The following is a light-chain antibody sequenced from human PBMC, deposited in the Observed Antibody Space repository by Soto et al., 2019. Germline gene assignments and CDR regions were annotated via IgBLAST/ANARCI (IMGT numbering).Light chain of an antibody. CDR3: QQSDSTPHT. J-gene: IGKJ2*01. V-gene: IGKV1-39*01. CDR2: AAS. Sequence: DIQMTQSPSSLSASVGDRVTITCRASQSINIYLNWYQQKPGRAPKLVINAASRLQSGVPSRFSVSGSGTDFTLSISTLQPEDLAPYYCQQSDSTPHTFGQGTNLEIK. CDR1: QSINIY.